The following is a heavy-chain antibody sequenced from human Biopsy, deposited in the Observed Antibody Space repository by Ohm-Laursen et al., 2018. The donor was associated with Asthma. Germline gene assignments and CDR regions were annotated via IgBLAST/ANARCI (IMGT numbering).Heavy chain of an antibody. D-gene: IGHD6-13*01. V-gene: IGHV4-39*01. CDR3: VRGSSSWHHGPFHYYYGLDV. Sequence: SETLSLTCSLSSGSGGYMRSGNYYWGWIRQPPGKGLEWIGSIYYSGTTYYNPSLESRLTVSADTSKIQFSLKLTSVTAADTAVYYCVRGSSSWHHGPFHYYYGLDVWGQGTTATVSS. J-gene: IGHJ6*02. CDR1: SGSGGYMRSGNYY. CDR2: IYYSGTT.